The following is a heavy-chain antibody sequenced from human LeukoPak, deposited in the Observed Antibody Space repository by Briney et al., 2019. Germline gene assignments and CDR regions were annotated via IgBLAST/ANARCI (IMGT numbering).Heavy chain of an antibody. CDR2: INHSGST. Sequence: NPSETLSLTCAVYGGSFSGYYWSWIRQPPGKGLEWIGEINHSGSTNYNPSLKSRVTMSVDTSKNQFSMRLSSVTAADTAVYFCARVGISSVPYYYYYMDVWGKGTTVTISS. D-gene: IGHD6-6*01. CDR3: ARVGISSVPYYYYYMDV. J-gene: IGHJ6*03. V-gene: IGHV4-34*01. CDR1: GGSFSGYY.